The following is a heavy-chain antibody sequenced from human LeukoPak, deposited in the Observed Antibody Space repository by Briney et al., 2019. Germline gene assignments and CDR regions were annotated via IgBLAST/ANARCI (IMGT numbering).Heavy chain of an antibody. CDR3: ARGGGIRGYSYGLRYYYYYMDV. CDR1: GGSISSSSFY. D-gene: IGHD5-18*01. Sequence: KPSETLSLTCSVSGGSISSSSFYWGWIRQPPGKGLEWIGSMHYSGSTYYNPSLKSRITISVDTSRNKFSLKLSSVTAADTAVYYCARGGGIRGYSYGLRYYYYYMDVWGKGTTVTVSS. CDR2: MHYSGST. V-gene: IGHV4-39*01. J-gene: IGHJ6*03.